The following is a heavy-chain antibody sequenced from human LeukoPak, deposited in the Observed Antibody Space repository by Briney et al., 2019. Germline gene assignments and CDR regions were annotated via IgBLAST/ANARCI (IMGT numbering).Heavy chain of an antibody. J-gene: IGHJ4*02. Sequence: SETLSLTCTVSGGSISGYYWTWIRQSPVKGLERIGHMHSSGITSFNPSLKSRVAISVDTAKSQFSLKLNSVTAADTAVYYCARGDTYFGPTVDYWGQGTLVTVSS. CDR1: GGSISGYY. CDR2: MHSSGIT. CDR3: ARGDTYFGPTVDY. V-gene: IGHV4-59*01. D-gene: IGHD3-9*01.